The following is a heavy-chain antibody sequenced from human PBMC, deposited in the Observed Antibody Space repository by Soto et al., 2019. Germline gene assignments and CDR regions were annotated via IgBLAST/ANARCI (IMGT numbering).Heavy chain of an antibody. CDR2: ISGSGGST. Sequence: GGSLRLSCAASGFTFSSYAMSWVRQAPGKGLEWVSAISGSGGSTYYADSVKGRFTISRDNSKNTLYLQMNSLRAEDTAVYYCAKVPRDYDFWSGPHYYYYYYMDVWGKGTTVTVSS. V-gene: IGHV3-23*01. D-gene: IGHD3-3*01. J-gene: IGHJ6*03. CDR1: GFTFSSYA. CDR3: AKVPRDYDFWSGPHYYYYYYMDV.